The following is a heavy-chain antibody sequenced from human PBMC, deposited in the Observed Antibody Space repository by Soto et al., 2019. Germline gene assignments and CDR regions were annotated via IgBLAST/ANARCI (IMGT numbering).Heavy chain of an antibody. J-gene: IGHJ4*02. V-gene: IGHV1-69*12. D-gene: IGHD3-22*01. CDR2: IIPIFGTA. CDR1: GGTFSSYA. Sequence: QVQLVQSGAEVKKPGSSVKVSCKASGGTFSSYAISWVRQAPGQGLEWMGGIIPIFGTADDAQKFQGRVTITAXAXTXXAYMELSSLRSEDTAVYYCASHYDSSGYYYRGLDYWGQGTLVTVSS. CDR3: ASHYDSSGYYYRGLDY.